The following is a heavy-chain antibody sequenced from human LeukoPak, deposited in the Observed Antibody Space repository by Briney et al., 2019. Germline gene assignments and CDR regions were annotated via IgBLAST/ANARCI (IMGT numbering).Heavy chain of an antibody. CDR1: GGSISTSSYY. Sequence: SETLSLTCTVSGGSISTSSYYWGWVRQPPGKGREWTGSIYYFGTIYYNQSLKSRVTISVDTSKNQLFLKLSSVTAADTAVYHCARQSGDYVWGSYRPADAFDIWGQGTMVTVSS. V-gene: IGHV4-39*01. D-gene: IGHD3-16*02. CDR2: IYYFGTI. J-gene: IGHJ3*02. CDR3: ARQSGDYVWGSYRPADAFDI.